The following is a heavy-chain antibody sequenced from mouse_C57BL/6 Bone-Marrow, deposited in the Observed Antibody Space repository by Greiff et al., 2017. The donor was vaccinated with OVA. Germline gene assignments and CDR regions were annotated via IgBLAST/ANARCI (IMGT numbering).Heavy chain of an antibody. CDR1: GYTFTSYW. CDR3: ARGYDYDVESYYFDY. CDR2: IHPNSGST. V-gene: IGHV1-64*01. D-gene: IGHD2-4*01. J-gene: IGHJ2*01. Sequence: QVQLKQPGAELVKPGASVKLSCKASGYTFTSYWMHWVKQRPGQGLEWIGMIHPNSGSTNYNEKFKSKATLTVDKSSSTAYMQLSSLTSEDSAVYYCARGYDYDVESYYFDYWGQGTTLTVSS.